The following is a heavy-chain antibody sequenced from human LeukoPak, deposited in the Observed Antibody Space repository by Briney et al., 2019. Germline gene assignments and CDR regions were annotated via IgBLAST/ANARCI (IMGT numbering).Heavy chain of an antibody. Sequence: ASVKVSCKASGYTFTGYYMHWVRQAPGQGLEWMGWINPNNGGTNYAQKFQGRVTMTRDTSISTAYMELSRLRSDDTAVYYCARSPNYYDSSGYWGGYYFDYWGQGTLVTVSS. CDR2: INPNNGGT. J-gene: IGHJ4*02. CDR3: ARSPNYYDSSGYWGGYYFDY. D-gene: IGHD3-22*01. V-gene: IGHV1-2*02. CDR1: GYTFTGYY.